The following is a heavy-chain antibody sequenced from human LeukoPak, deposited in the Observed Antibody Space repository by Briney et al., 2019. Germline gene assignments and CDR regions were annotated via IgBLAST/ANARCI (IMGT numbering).Heavy chain of an antibody. CDR1: GFTFSSYA. J-gene: IGHJ4*02. CDR3: AKGNWNGSPMYFDY. D-gene: IGHD1-1*01. V-gene: IGHV3-23*01. Sequence: GGSLRLSCAASGFTFSSYAMSWVRQAPGKGLEWVSAIGGSGGTTYYADSVKGRFTISRDNSKNTLYLQMNSLRAEDTAVYYCAKGNWNGSPMYFDYWGQGTLVTVSS. CDR2: IGGSGGTT.